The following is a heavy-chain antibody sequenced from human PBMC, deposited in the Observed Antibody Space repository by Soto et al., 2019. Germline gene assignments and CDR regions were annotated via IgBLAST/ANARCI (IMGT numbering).Heavy chain of an antibody. D-gene: IGHD6-6*01. Sequence: QVQLQQWGAGLLKPSETLSLTCAVYGGSFSGYYWSWIRQPPGKGLEWIGEINHSGSTNYNPSLKSRVTVSVDTSKNQFYLKLSSVTAADTAVYYCARGESSSSLHYYYYYMDVWGKGTTVTVSS. CDR3: ARGESSSSLHYYYYYMDV. J-gene: IGHJ6*03. V-gene: IGHV4-34*01. CDR2: INHSGST. CDR1: GGSFSGYY.